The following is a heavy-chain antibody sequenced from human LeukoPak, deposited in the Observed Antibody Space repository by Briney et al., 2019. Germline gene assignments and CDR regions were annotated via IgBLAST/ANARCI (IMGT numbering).Heavy chain of an antibody. CDR3: ARDYGGRFDY. Sequence: KASETLSLTCTVSGGSISSSSYYWGWIRQPPGKGLEWIGSIYHTGSTHHNPPLESRVTTSVDTSKNHFSLELSSVTAADTAVYYCARDYGGRFDYWGQGILVTVSS. V-gene: IGHV4-39*02. J-gene: IGHJ4*02. D-gene: IGHD4-23*01. CDR1: GGSISSSSYY. CDR2: IYHTGST.